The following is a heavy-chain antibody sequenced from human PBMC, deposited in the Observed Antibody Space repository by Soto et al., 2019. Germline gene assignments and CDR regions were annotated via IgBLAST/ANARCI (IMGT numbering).Heavy chain of an antibody. D-gene: IGHD4-4*01. CDR3: AKANSDYYYMDV. CDR1: GFTFSSYA. Sequence: GGSLRLSCAASGFTFSSYAMSWVRQAPGKGLEWVSAISGSGGSTYYADSVKGRFTISRDNSKNTLYLQMNSLRAEDTAVYYYAKANSDYYYMDVWGKGTTVTVYS. J-gene: IGHJ6*03. V-gene: IGHV3-23*01. CDR2: ISGSGGST.